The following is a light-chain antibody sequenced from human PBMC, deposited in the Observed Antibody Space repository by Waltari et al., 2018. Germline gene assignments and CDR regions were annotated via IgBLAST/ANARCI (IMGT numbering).Light chain of an antibody. CDR1: SSDVGGYNY. Sequence: QSALTQPASVSGSPGQSITISCTGTSSDVGGYNYVSWYQQYPGKAPKLMIYDVSKRPSGVSNRCSGSKSGNTASLTISGLQAEDEADYYCCSYAGSSTHVLFGGGTKLTVL. J-gene: IGLJ2*01. V-gene: IGLV2-23*02. CDR3: CSYAGSSTHVL. CDR2: DVS.